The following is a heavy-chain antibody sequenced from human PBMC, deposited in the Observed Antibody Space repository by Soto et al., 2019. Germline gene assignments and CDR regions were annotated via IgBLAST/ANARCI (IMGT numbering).Heavy chain of an antibody. D-gene: IGHD3-22*01. V-gene: IGHV4-38-2*01. CDR3: AMLLDDRRGYYYIDF. CDR2: IFHSGTT. Sequence: SETLSLTCAVSGYSISSGYYWGWIRQPPGKGLEWLGSIFHSGTTYDNPSLKSRVTISVDMSKNQFSLKLTSVTAADTAVYYCAMLLDDRRGYYYIDFSGQGTLVTLSS. CDR1: GYSISSGYY. J-gene: IGHJ4*02.